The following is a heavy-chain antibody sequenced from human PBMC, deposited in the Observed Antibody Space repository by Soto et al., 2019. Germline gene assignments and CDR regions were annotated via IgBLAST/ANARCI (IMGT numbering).Heavy chain of an antibody. CDR2: ISAYNGNT. J-gene: IGHJ4*02. V-gene: IGHV1-18*01. Sequence: ASVKVSCKASGYTFTSYGISWVRQAPGQGLEWMGWISAYNGNTNYAQKLQGRVTMTTDTSTSTAYMELRSLGSDDTAVYYCARDTEWELPRLQDYWGQGTLVTVSS. CDR1: GYTFTSYG. CDR3: ARDTEWELPRLQDY. D-gene: IGHD1-26*01.